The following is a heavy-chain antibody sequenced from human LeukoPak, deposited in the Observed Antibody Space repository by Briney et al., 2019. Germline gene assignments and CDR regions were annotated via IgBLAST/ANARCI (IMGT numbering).Heavy chain of an antibody. CDR2: MYTSGST. V-gene: IGHV4-4*07. D-gene: IGHD3-10*01. CDR1: GGSISSYY. CDR3: ARGQWFRAF. Sequence: SSETLSLTCTVSGGSISSYYWSWIRQPAGKGLEWIGRMYTSGSTNYNPSLKSRVTISVDTSKNQFSLKMNSVTAADTAVYYCARGQWFRAFWSRGTPVTVSS. J-gene: IGHJ4*02.